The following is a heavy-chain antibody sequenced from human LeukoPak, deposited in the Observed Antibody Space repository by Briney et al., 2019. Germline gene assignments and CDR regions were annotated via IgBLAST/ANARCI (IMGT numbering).Heavy chain of an antibody. CDR2: ISYDGRNK. CDR1: GFTFSSYA. CDR3: AREGVSEVGARAYDAFDI. D-gene: IGHD1-26*01. Sequence: PGGSLRLSCAASGFTFSSYAMHWVRQAPGKGLEWVAVISYDGRNKYYADSVKGRFTISRDNSKNTLYLQMNSLRAEDTAVYYCAREGVSEVGARAYDAFDIWGQGTMVTVSS. J-gene: IGHJ3*02. V-gene: IGHV3-30*04.